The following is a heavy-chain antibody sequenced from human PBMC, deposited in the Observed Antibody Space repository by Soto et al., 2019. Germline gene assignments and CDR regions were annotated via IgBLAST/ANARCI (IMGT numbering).Heavy chain of an antibody. CDR1: GNTFTSYD. V-gene: IGHV1-8*01. D-gene: IGHD3-10*01. J-gene: IGHJ4*02. Sequence: ASVKVSCKASGNTFTSYDINWVRQATGHGLEWMGWINPNSGNIGYAQKFQGRVTMTRDTAIRTAYMEVSRLRSDDTAVYYCARGRASGSYYLLDYWGQGTLVTVS. CDR2: INPNSGNI. CDR3: ARGRASGSYYLLDY.